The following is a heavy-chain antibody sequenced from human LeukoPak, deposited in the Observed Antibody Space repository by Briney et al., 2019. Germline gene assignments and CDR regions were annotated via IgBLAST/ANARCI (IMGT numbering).Heavy chain of an antibody. Sequence: PSETLSLTCAVCGGSFSGYYWSWIRQPPGKGLEWIGEINHSGSTNYNPSLKSRVTISVDTPKNQFSLKLSSVTAADTAVYYCAIFGNTAMGIEYFDYWGQGTLVTVSS. CDR3: AIFGNTAMGIEYFDY. CDR1: GGSFSGYY. V-gene: IGHV4-34*01. CDR2: INHSGST. D-gene: IGHD5-18*01. J-gene: IGHJ4*02.